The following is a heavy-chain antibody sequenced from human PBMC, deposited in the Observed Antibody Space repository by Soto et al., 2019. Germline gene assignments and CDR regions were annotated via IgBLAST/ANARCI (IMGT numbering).Heavy chain of an antibody. V-gene: IGHV1-69*13. Sequence: GASVKVSCKASGGSFSSFAFSWVRQAPGQGLEWMGGIIPMFGSANYAQKFQGRVTITADESTSTAYMELSSLRSEDTAVYYCARAAGRFLEWPYFDYWGQGALVTVSS. CDR2: IIPMFGSA. J-gene: IGHJ4*02. CDR1: GGSFSSFA. D-gene: IGHD3-3*01. CDR3: ARAAGRFLEWPYFDY.